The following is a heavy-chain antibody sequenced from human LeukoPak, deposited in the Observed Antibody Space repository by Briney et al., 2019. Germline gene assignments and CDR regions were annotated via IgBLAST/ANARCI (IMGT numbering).Heavy chain of an antibody. CDR2: IIPIFGTA. CDR3: ATSNVDTAMVKNFDY. CDR1: GGTFSSYA. V-gene: IGHV1-69*05. D-gene: IGHD5-18*01. J-gene: IGHJ4*02. Sequence: ASVKVSCKASGGTFSSYAISWVRQAPGQGLEWMGGIIPIFGTANYAQKFQGRVTITTDESTSTAYMELSSLRSEDTAVYCCATSNVDTAMVKNFDYWGQGTLVTVSS.